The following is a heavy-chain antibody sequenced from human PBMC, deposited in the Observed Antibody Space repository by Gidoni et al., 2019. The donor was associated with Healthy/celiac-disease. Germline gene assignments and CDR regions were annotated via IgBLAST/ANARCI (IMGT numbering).Heavy chain of an antibody. CDR2: ISSSSSYI. D-gene: IGHD3-10*01. J-gene: IGHJ3*02. V-gene: IGHV3-21*01. CDR1: EFTFSSYS. CDR3: ARERGAGRDAFDI. Sequence: EVQLVESGGGLVKPGGSLRLSCAASEFTFSSYSMNWVRPAPGKGLEWVSSISSSSSYIYYVDSVKGRFTISRDNAKNSLYLQMNSLRAEDTAVYYCARERGAGRDAFDIWGQGTMVTVSS.